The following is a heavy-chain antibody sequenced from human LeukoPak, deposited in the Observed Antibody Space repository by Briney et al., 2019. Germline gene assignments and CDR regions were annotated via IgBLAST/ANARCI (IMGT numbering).Heavy chain of an antibody. D-gene: IGHD6-6*01. CDR1: GYTFTSYG. Sequence: SVKVSCKASGYTFTSYGISWVRQAPGQGLEWMGGIIPIFGTANYAQKFQGRVTITTDESTSTAYMELSSLRSEDTAVYYCARVIEYSSSLGNYWGQGTLVTVSS. V-gene: IGHV1-69*05. CDR2: IIPIFGTA. J-gene: IGHJ4*02. CDR3: ARVIEYSSSLGNY.